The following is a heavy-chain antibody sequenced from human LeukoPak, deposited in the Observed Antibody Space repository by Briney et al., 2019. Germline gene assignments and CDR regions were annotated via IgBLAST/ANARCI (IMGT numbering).Heavy chain of an antibody. CDR2: IYSGGST. Sequence: GGSLRLSCAASEFTDSSNYMSWVRQAPGKGLEWVSVIYSGGSTYYADSVKRRFTIPRDNSKNTLHLQMNSLRAEDTAVYYCARDPPLYGSGSYYTPNDYYYYMDVWGKGTTVTVSS. V-gene: IGHV3-66*02. CDR1: EFTDSSNY. CDR3: ARDPPLYGSGSYYTPNDYYYYMDV. J-gene: IGHJ6*03. D-gene: IGHD3-10*01.